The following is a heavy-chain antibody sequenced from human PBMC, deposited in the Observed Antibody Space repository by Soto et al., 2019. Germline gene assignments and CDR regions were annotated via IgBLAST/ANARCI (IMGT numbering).Heavy chain of an antibody. J-gene: IGHJ4*02. Sequence: ASVKVSCKSSGYTFTSYDINWVRQATGQGLERMGWMNPSSGNTGYAQKFQGRVTMTRNTSISTAYMELSSLRSEDTAVYYCARGRYDYVWGSYRYFDYWGQGTLVTVSS. CDR3: ARGRYDYVWGSYRYFDY. V-gene: IGHV1-8*01. CDR2: MNPSSGNT. CDR1: GYTFTSYD. D-gene: IGHD3-16*02.